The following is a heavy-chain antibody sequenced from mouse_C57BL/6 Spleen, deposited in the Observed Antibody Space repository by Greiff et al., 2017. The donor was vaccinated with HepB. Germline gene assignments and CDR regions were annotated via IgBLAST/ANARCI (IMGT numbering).Heavy chain of an antibody. D-gene: IGHD1-1*01. CDR2: IHPNSGST. CDR1: GYTFTSYW. V-gene: IGHV1-64*01. CDR3: ALWGTVVATGYFDV. Sequence: QVQLQQPGAELVKPGASVKLSCKASGYTFTSYWMHWVKQRPGQGLEWIGMIHPNSGSTNYNEKFKSKATLTVDKSSSTAYMQLSSLTSEDSAVYYCALWGTVVATGYFDVWGTGTTVTVSS. J-gene: IGHJ1*03.